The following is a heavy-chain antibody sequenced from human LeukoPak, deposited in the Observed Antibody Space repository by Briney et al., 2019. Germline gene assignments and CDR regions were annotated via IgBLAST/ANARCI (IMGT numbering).Heavy chain of an antibody. Sequence: SETLSLTCTVTGGSISSYYWSWIRQPPGKGLEWIGYIYYSGSTNYNPSLKSRVTVSVDTSKNQFSLRLSSVTAADTAIYYCARHETCAGGPCSTGRWFDPWGQGTLVTVSS. V-gene: IGHV4-59*08. CDR2: IYYSGST. D-gene: IGHD2-15*01. CDR1: GGSISSYY. J-gene: IGHJ5*02. CDR3: ARHETCAGGPCSTGRWFDP.